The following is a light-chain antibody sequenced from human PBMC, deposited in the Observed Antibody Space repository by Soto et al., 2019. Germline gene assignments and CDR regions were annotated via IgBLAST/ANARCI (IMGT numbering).Light chain of an antibody. J-gene: IGKJ2*01. CDR2: GAS. CDR1: QSVSSDY. V-gene: IGKV3-20*01. Sequence: PGERATLSCRASQSVSSDYLAWYQQKPGQAPRLLIYGASSRATGIPDRFSGSGSGTDFTLTIRRLEPEDFAVYYCQHYDGYIFGQGTKLEIK. CDR3: QHYDGYI.